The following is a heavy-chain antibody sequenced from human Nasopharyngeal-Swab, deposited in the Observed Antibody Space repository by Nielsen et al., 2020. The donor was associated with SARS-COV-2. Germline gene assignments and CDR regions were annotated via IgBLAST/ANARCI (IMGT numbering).Heavy chain of an antibody. CDR1: GFSFSDYY. CDR2: IHSVSSFT. V-gene: IGHV3-11*06. D-gene: IGHD3-3*01. J-gene: IGHJ6*02. Sequence: GGSLRLSCAASGFSFSDYYMSWIRQAPGKGLEWVSYIHSVSSFTDYADSVKGRFTISRDNAKNTLYLQMNTLRAEDTAVYYCARDHPITIFGVVELGSGMDVWGQGTTVTVSS. CDR3: ARDHPITIFGVVELGSGMDV.